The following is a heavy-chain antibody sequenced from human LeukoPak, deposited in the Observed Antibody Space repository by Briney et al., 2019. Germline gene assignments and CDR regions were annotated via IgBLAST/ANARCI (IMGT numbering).Heavy chain of an antibody. J-gene: IGHJ4*02. V-gene: IGHV3-23*01. Sequence: LAGGSLRLPCAASGFTFSSYAMSWVRQAPGKGLEWVSAISGSGGSTYYADSVKGRFTIFRDNSKNTLYLQMNSLRAEDTAVYYCAKDRGYSSSLFDYWGQGTLVTVSS. D-gene: IGHD6-6*01. CDR2: ISGSGGST. CDR3: AKDRGYSSSLFDY. CDR1: GFTFSSYA.